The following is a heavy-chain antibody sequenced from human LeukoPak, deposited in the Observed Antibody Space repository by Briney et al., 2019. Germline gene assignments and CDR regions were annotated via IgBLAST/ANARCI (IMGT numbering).Heavy chain of an antibody. CDR2: IHSSGGS. CDR3: ARLGSYHDF. Sequence: SETLSLTCTVSGASISNYYWSWIRQTPEKGLEWMGHIHSSGGSSYYPSLKSRLTLSIDTSKNQLSLKLPSVTAADTAVYFCARLGSYHDFWGQGALVTVSS. J-gene: IGHJ4*02. D-gene: IGHD1-26*01. CDR1: GASISNYY. V-gene: IGHV4-4*09.